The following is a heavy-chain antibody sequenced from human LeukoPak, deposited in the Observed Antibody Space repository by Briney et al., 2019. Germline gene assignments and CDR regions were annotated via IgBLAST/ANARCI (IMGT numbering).Heavy chain of an antibody. CDR1: GVTFSSYA. CDR3: VRENDAFDI. Sequence: AESLTLSCAASGVTFSSYAMTLVRQAPGKGLEWVAVISYDGRNKYYADSVKGRFTHSRENSKNTLYLQMNSLRAEDTAVNYCVRENDAFDIWRQGTMVTVRS. J-gene: IGHJ3*02. CDR2: ISYDGRNK. V-gene: IGHV3-30*04.